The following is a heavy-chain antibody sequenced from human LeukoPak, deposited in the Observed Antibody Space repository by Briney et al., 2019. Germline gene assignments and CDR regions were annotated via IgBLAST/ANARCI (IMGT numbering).Heavy chain of an antibody. CDR1: GGSFSGYY. J-gene: IGHJ3*02. D-gene: IGHD3-22*01. CDR2: INHSGST. CDR3: ACLTTADAFDI. V-gene: IGHV4-34*01. Sequence: SETLSLTCAVYGGSFSGYYWSWIRQPPGKGLEWIGEINHSGSTNYNPSLKSRVTISVDTSKNQFSLKLSSVTAADTAVYYCACLTTADAFDIWGQRTMVTVSS.